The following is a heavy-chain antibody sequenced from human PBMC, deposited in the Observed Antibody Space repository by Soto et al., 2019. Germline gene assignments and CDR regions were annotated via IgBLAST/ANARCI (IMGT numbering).Heavy chain of an antibody. CDR2: IYYSGST. V-gene: IGHV4-30-4*01. J-gene: IGHJ4*02. CDR3: ARADDFSDRFDY. Sequence: SETLSLTCTVSGGPIIRGDFYWIWIRQPPGKGLELIGNIYYSGSTYYNPSLRSRAIMSVDTSQNQFSLKLSSLTAADTAVYFCARADDFSDRFDYWGQGALLTVSS. CDR1: GGPIIRGDFY. D-gene: IGHD4-17*01.